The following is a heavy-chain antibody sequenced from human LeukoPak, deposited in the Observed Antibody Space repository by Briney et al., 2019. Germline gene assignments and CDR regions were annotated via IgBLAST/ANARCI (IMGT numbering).Heavy chain of an antibody. CDR3: AKNGDRGAYCTGGTCYPYFYYYMDV. D-gene: IGHD2-15*01. V-gene: IGHV3-66*01. CDR2: IYSGGST. J-gene: IGHJ6*03. CDR1: GFTVSSNY. Sequence: PGGSLRFSCAASGFTVSSNYMSWVRQAPGKGLEWVSVIYSGGSTNYADSVKGRFTISRDNSKNTLYLQMNSLRAEDTAIYYCAKNGDRGAYCTGGTCYPYFYYYMDVWGKGTTVTI.